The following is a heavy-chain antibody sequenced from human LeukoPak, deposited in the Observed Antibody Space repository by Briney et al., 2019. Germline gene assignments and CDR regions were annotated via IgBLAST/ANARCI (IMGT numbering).Heavy chain of an antibody. Sequence: SETLSLTCTVSGGSISSSSYYLGWIRQPPGKGLEWIVSIYYSGSTYYNPSLKSRVTISVDTSKNQFSLKLSSVTAADTAVYYCASGGYDFWSGYFPHDAFDIWGQGTMVTVSS. CDR1: GGSISSSSYY. CDR2: IYYSGST. D-gene: IGHD3-3*01. CDR3: ASGGYDFWSGYFPHDAFDI. J-gene: IGHJ3*02. V-gene: IGHV4-39*01.